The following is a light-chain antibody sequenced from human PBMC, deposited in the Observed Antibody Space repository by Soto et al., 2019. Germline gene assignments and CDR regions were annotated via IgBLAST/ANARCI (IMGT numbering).Light chain of an antibody. CDR3: TSYTSSDSYV. CDR2: GVA. J-gene: IGLJ1*01. V-gene: IGLV2-14*03. Sequence: QSVLTQPAAVSGSPGQSITISCTGTSSDVGGYNYVSWYQQHPGRAPTLILYGVANRPSGVSNRFSGSESGNTASLTISGLQAEDEADSYCTSYTSSDSYVFGVGTKVTVL. CDR1: SSDVGGYNY.